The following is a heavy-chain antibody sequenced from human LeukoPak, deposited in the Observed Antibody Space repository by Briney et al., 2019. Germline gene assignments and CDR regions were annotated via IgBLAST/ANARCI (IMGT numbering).Heavy chain of an antibody. V-gene: IGHV3-48*01. CDR2: ISSSGTGI. CDR3: AAIYSDTQLYYFDY. J-gene: IGHJ4*02. Sequence: GGSLRLSCAASGFTFNRYSMNWVRQAPGKGLEWVAYISSSGTGIYYADSVKGRFAISRDNAKNSVYLQMNSLRGEDTAVYHCAAIYSDTQLYYFDYWGQGNLVTVSS. CDR1: GFTFNRYS. D-gene: IGHD3-16*02.